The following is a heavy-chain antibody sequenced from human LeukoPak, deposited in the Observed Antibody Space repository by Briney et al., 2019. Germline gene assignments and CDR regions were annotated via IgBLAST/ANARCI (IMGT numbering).Heavy chain of an antibody. V-gene: IGHV3-74*01. CDR1: GFTVSSNY. J-gene: IGHJ4*02. Sequence: PGGSLRLSCAASGFTVSSNYMSWVRQAPGKGLVWVSRISSDGDTTNYADSVKGRFTISRDNAKNTLYLQMNSLRVEDTAVYYCARDRGPRTGFMVREAYDYWGQGTLVTVSS. D-gene: IGHD3-10*01. CDR2: ISSDGDTT. CDR3: ARDRGPRTGFMVREAYDY.